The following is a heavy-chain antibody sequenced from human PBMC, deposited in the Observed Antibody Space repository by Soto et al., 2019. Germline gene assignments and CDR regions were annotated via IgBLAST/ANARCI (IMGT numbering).Heavy chain of an antibody. Sequence: ASVKVSCKASGGTFSSYAISWVRQAPGQGLEWMGGIIPIFGTANYAQKFQGRVTITADETTSTAYMELSSLRSEDTAVYYCARDLGPSKAACQSWFDPWGQGTLVTVSS. D-gene: IGHD6-6*01. CDR1: GGTFSSYA. CDR3: ARDLGPSKAACQSWFDP. V-gene: IGHV1-69*13. J-gene: IGHJ5*02. CDR2: IIPIFGTA.